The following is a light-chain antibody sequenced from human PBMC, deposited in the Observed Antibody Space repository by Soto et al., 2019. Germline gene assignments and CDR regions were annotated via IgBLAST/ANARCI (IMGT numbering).Light chain of an antibody. J-gene: IGKJ3*01. CDR3: QESYSTPFN. V-gene: IGKV1-39*01. Sequence: DLQMTQFPSSLSASVGDRVTITCRASRTIGTYLNWYQQQPGKAPRPLIYGASTLQSGVPSRFSGSGSGTDFTLTINNLQPEDCATYYCQESYSTPFNFGPGTKLGIK. CDR1: RTIGTY. CDR2: GAS.